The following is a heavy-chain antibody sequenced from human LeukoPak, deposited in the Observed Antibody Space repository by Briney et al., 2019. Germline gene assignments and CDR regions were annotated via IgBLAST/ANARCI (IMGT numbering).Heavy chain of an antibody. V-gene: IGHV3-7*01. CDR1: GSTFSYHW. Sequence: GGSLRLSCAASGSTFSYHWMTWVRQAPGKGLEWVANIKNDGAVKNYVDSVKGRFTISRDNAKNSLYLQMNSLRAEDTAVYYCAKDSYSKGDFWGQGALVTVSS. CDR3: AKDSYSKGDF. D-gene: IGHD6-13*01. J-gene: IGHJ4*02. CDR2: IKNDGAVK.